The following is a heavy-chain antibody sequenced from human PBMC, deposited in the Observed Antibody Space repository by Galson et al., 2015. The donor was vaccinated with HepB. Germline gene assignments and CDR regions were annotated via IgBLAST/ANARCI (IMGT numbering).Heavy chain of an antibody. V-gene: IGHV3-7*01. J-gene: IGHJ4*02. CDR3: ARVLPGDYGDY. D-gene: IGHD4-17*01. Sequence: SLRLSCAASGFTFSSYWMSWVRQAPGKGPEWVANIKQDGSEKYYVDSVKGRFTISRDNAKNSLYLQMNSLRAEDTAVYYCARVLPGDYGDYWGQGTLVTVSP. CDR2: IKQDGSEK. CDR1: GFTFSSYW.